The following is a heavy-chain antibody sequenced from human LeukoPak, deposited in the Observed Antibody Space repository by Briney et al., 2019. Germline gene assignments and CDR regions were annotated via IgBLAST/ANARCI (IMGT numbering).Heavy chain of an antibody. CDR3: ARDVLTRGDSSWYTRYNSYMDV. Sequence: ASVKVSCKASGYIFTSSSLNWVRQAPGQGLEWMGGINTNTGNPTYAQGFTGRFVFSLDTSVNTAYLQINSLKAEDTAVYYCARDVLTRGDSSWYTRYNSYMDVWGKGTTVTVSS. D-gene: IGHD6-13*01. CDR1: GYIFTSSS. V-gene: IGHV7-4-1*02. CDR2: INTNTGNP. J-gene: IGHJ6*03.